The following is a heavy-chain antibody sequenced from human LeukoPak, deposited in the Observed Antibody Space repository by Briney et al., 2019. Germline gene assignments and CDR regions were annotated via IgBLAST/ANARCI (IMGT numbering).Heavy chain of an antibody. CDR2: ISGSSGGT. Sequence: GGSLRLSCAVSGFTFSNYVMSWVRQAPGKGLEWVSAISGSSGGTYYADSVKGRFTISRDNSKNTMYLQMNSLRAEDTAVYYCAKALEMATIINAFDIWGQGTMVTVSS. D-gene: IGHD5-24*01. J-gene: IGHJ3*02. CDR1: GFTFSNYV. V-gene: IGHV3-23*01. CDR3: AKALEMATIINAFDI.